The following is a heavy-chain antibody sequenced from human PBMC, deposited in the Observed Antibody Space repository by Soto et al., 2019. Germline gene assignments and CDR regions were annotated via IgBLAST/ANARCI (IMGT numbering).Heavy chain of an antibody. CDR1: GFTFSSYW. Sequence: PGGSLRLSCAASGFTFSSYWMTWVCQAPGKGLECVANINQDGSERYYVDSVKGRFTISRDNAKSSLCLQMHSLRVEDTAVYYCARKAVAGTIFDYWGQGTVVTVSS. CDR3: ARKAVAGTIFDY. CDR2: INQDGSER. D-gene: IGHD6-19*01. J-gene: IGHJ4*02. V-gene: IGHV3-7*01.